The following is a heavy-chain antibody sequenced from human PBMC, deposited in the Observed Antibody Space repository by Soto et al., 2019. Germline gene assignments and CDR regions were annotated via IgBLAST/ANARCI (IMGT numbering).Heavy chain of an antibody. Sequence: QVQLVQSGAEVKKPGASVKVSCKASGYPFTSYYMHWVRQAPGQGLEWMGIINPSGGSTTYAQRFQGSVTMTRDTSTSTVYMELSGLRSGDTAVYYCARETFGYSSGWPLYWGQGTLVTVSS. V-gene: IGHV1-46*01. J-gene: IGHJ4*02. CDR3: ARETFGYSSGWPLY. CDR2: INPSGGST. CDR1: GYPFTSYY. D-gene: IGHD6-19*01.